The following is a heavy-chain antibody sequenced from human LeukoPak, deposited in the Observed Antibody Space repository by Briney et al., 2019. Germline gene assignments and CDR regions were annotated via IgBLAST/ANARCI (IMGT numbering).Heavy chain of an antibody. CDR3: ARDDDYGDYYFDY. D-gene: IGHD4-17*01. V-gene: IGHV3-23*01. J-gene: IGHJ4*02. CDR2: ITNGGVTT. Sequence: GGSLRLSCAASGFTFGSYAMSWVHQTPGKSLEWVSIITNGGVTTYYADSVRGRFTISRDNSKNMLYLQMNSLRAEDTAVYYCARDDDYGDYYFDYWGQGTLVTFSS. CDR1: GFTFGSYA.